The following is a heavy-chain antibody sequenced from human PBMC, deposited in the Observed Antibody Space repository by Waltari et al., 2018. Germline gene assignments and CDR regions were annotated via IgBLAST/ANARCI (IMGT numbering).Heavy chain of an antibody. CDR3: AKCHSGYDYDDAFDI. CDR1: GFHFSSDA. J-gene: IGHJ3*02. CDR2: ISGSGGST. Sequence: EVQLVESGGGLVQPGGSLRLSCAAAGFHFSSDAISWVRQAPGKGLEWVSAISGSGGSTYYADSVKGRFTISRDNSKNTLYLQMNSLRAEDTAVYYCAKCHSGYDYDDAFDIWGQGTMVTVSS. D-gene: IGHD5-12*01. V-gene: IGHV3-23*04.